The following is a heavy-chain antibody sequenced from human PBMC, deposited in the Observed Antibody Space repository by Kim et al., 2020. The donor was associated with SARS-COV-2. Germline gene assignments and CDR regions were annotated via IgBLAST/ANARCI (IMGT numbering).Heavy chain of an antibody. J-gene: IGHJ4*02. V-gene: IGHV3-33*01. D-gene: IGHD6-13*01. Sequence: ADSVKGRFTISRDNSKNTLYLQMNSLRAEDTAVYYCARDLIAAAGTPFDYWGQGTLVTVSS. CDR3: ARDLIAAAGTPFDY.